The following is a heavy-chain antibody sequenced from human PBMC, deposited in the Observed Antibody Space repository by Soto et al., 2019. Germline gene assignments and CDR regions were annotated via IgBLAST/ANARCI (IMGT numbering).Heavy chain of an antibody. Sequence: PGGSLRLSCAASGFTFSSYAMHWVRQAPGKGLEWVAVISYDGSNKYYADSVKGRFTISRDNSKNTLYLQMNSLRAEDTAVYYCARDHQLVPNPSGIYYFDYWGQGTLVTVPQ. CDR2: ISYDGSNK. CDR1: GFTFSSYA. CDR3: ARDHQLVPNPSGIYYFDY. D-gene: IGHD6-6*01. J-gene: IGHJ4*02. V-gene: IGHV3-30-3*01.